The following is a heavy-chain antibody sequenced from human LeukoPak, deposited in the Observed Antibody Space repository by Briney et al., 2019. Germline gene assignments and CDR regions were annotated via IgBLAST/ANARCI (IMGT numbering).Heavy chain of an antibody. V-gene: IGHV5-51*01. Sequence: GESLKISCKGSGYSFTSYWIGWVRQMPGKGLEWMGIIYPGDSDTRYSPSFQGQVTISADKSISTAYLQWSSLKASDTAMYYCARLRGYCSSTSCYTGGGFDPWGQGTPVTVSS. CDR3: ARLRGYCSSTSCYTGGGFDP. D-gene: IGHD2-2*02. CDR1: GYSFTSYW. CDR2: IYPGDSDT. J-gene: IGHJ5*02.